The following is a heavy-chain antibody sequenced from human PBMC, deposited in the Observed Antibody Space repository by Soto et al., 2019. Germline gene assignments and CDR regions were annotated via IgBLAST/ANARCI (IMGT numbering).Heavy chain of an antibody. V-gene: IGHV3-23*01. D-gene: IGHD2-15*01. CDR1: GFTFSSYA. J-gene: IGHJ6*02. CDR2: ISGSGGST. CDR3: ARDCSGGSCYPGMDV. Sequence: PGGSLRLSCAASGFTFSSYAMSWVRQAPGKGLEWVSAISGSGGSTYYADSVKGRFTISRDNSKNTLYLQINSLRAEDTAVYFCARDCSGGSCYPGMDVWGQGTTVTVSS.